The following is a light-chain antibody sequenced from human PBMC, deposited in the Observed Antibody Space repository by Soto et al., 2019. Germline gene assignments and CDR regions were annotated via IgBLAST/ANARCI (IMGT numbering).Light chain of an antibody. V-gene: IGLV2-8*01. CDR2: DVS. CDR1: SSDVGGYNY. J-gene: IGLJ1*01. CDR3: SSYAGSNNLV. Sequence: QSVLTQPPSASGSLGQSVTISCTGTSSDVGGYNYVSWYQQHPGKAPKLLIYDVSQRPSGVPDRFYGSKSGNTASLTVSGLQAEDEADYYCSSYAGSNNLVFGTGTKLTVL.